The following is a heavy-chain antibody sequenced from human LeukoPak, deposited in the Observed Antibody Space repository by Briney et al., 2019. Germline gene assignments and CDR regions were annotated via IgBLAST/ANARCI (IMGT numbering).Heavy chain of an antibody. Sequence: SETLSLTRTVSGGSISSSSYYWGWIRQPPGKGLEWIGSIYYSGGTYYNPSLKSRVTISVDTSKNQFSLKLSSVTAADTAVYYCARDTGGSGTPFDYWGQGTLVTVSS. J-gene: IGHJ4*02. CDR1: GGSISSSSYY. CDR2: IYYSGGT. V-gene: IGHV4-39*07. CDR3: ARDTGGSGTPFDY. D-gene: IGHD3-10*01.